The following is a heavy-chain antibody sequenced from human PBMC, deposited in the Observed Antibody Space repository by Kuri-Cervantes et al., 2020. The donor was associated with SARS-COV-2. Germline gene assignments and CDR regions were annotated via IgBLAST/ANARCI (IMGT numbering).Heavy chain of an antibody. J-gene: IGHJ4*02. CDR3: AKGTTTYTSPFDY. V-gene: IGHV3-23*01. D-gene: IGHD1-14*01. CDR1: GFPFDNYA. Sequence: GESLKISCAASGFPFDNYAMTWVRQAPGKGLEWVSTISGRGDNTYFAASVEGRFTISRDNFMNMMFLQMSSLRADDTAVYYCAKGTTTYTSPFDYWGRGTLVTVSS. CDR2: ISGRGDNT.